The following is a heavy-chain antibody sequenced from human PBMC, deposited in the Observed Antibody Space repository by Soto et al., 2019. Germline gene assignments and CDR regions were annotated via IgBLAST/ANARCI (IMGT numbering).Heavy chain of an antibody. J-gene: IGHJ6*02. Sequence: SETLSLTCAVYGGSFSGYYWSWIRQPPGKGLEWIGEINHSGSTNYNPSLKSRVTISVDTAKNQFSLKLSSVTAADTAVYYCASGITMVRGYYYGMDVWGQGTTVTVSS. D-gene: IGHD3-10*01. CDR3: ASGITMVRGYYYGMDV. CDR2: INHSGST. CDR1: GGSFSGYY. V-gene: IGHV4-34*01.